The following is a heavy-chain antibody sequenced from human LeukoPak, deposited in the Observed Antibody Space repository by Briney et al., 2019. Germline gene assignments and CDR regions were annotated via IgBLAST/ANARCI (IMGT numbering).Heavy chain of an antibody. CDR2: ISGSGGST. CDR3: AKDFPLGMATIYGEFDY. D-gene: IGHD5-24*01. J-gene: IGHJ4*02. Sequence: GGTLRLSCAASGFTFSSYGMSWVRQAPGKGLEWVSAISGSGGSTYYADSVKGRFTISRDNSKNTLYLQMNSLRAEDTAVYYCAKDFPLGMATIYGEFDYWGQGTLVTVSS. CDR1: GFTFSSYG. V-gene: IGHV3-23*01.